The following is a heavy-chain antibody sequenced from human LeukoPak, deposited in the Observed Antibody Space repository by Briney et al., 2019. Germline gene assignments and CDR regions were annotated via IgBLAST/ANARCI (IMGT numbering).Heavy chain of an antibody. CDR3: AKYPVSDSGSYYGMTYYFDY. D-gene: IGHD1-26*01. CDR1: GFTFSSYA. V-gene: IGHV3-23*01. Sequence: GGSLRLSCAASGFTFSSYAMSWVRQAPGKGLEWVSAISGSGGSTYYADSVKGRFTISRDNSKNTLYLQMNSLRAEDTAVYYCAKYPVSDSGSYYGMTYYFDYWGQGTLVTVSS. J-gene: IGHJ4*02. CDR2: ISGSGGST.